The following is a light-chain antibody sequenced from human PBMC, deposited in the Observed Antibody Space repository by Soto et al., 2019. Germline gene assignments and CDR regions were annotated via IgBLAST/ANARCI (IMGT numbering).Light chain of an antibody. CDR3: QSYDSSLSGWV. Sequence: QSVLTQPTSVSGAPGQRVTISCTGSSSNIGAAYGVHWYQQLPATAPKLLIYGNSNRPSGVPDRFSGSKSGTSASLAITGLQAEDEADYYCQSYDSSLSGWVFGGGTKVTVL. J-gene: IGLJ3*02. CDR2: GNS. V-gene: IGLV1-40*01. CDR1: SSNIGAAYG.